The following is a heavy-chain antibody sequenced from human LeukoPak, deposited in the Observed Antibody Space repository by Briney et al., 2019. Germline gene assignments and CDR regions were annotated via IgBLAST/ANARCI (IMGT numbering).Heavy chain of an antibody. CDR2: IKEDGSKK. J-gene: IGHJ4*02. V-gene: IGHV3-7*01. CDR3: ARVEYSSGSTDC. D-gene: IGHD6-19*01. CDR1: GFSFRNYW. Sequence: PGGSLRLSCVASGFSFRNYWMSWVRQAPGKGLEWVANIKEDGSKKNHLDSVKGRFTISRDNAKNFLYLQMNSLRVEDTALYYCARVEYSSGSTDCWGQGTLVTVSS.